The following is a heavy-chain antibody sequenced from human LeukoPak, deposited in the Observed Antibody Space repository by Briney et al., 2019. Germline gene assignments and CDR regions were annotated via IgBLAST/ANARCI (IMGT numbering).Heavy chain of an antibody. CDR2: IHDSGTT. D-gene: IGHD6-19*01. J-gene: IGHJ4*02. V-gene: IGHV4-59*01. CDR3: ARVVAVAGTPSFDY. Sequence: SETLSLTCTVSGGSISSYYWSWIRQPPGKGLEWFGYIHDSGTTNYNPSLKSRVTISVDTSKNQFSLKLSSVTAADTAVYYCARVVAVAGTPSFDYWGQGTLVTVSS. CDR1: GGSISSYY.